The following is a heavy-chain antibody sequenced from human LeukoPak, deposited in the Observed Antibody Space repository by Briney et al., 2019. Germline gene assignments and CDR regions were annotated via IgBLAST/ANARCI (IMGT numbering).Heavy chain of an antibody. CDR3: AILGPAGGHYYGMDV. V-gene: IGHV3-11*01. J-gene: IGHJ6*02. CDR1: GFTFSDYY. Sequence: GGSLRLSCAASGFTFSDYYMTWIRQAPGKGLEWLSYISTSGITTYYADSVKGRFTISRDNAKNSLYLQMNSLRAEDTAMYYCAILGPAGGHYYGMDVWGQGTTVTVS. CDR2: ISTSGITT. D-gene: IGHD1-26*01.